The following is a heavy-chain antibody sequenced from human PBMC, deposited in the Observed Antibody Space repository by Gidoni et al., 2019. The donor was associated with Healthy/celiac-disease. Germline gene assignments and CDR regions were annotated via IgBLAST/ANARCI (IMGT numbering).Heavy chain of an antibody. Sequence: QVQLQESGPGLVKPSETLSLTCPVSGGSISSYYWRWIRQPPGKGLEWIGYIYYSGSTNYNPSLKSRVTISVDTSKNQFSLKLSSVTAADTAVYYCARGPEAVTTVYYYYGMDVWGQGTTVTVSS. CDR1: GGSISSYY. J-gene: IGHJ6*02. CDR3: ARGPEAVTTVYYYYGMDV. CDR2: IYYSGST. D-gene: IGHD4-17*01. V-gene: IGHV4-59*01.